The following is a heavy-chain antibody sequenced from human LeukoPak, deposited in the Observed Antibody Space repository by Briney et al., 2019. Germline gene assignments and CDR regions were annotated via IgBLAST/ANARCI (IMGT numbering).Heavy chain of an antibody. D-gene: IGHD3-10*01. CDR2: ISYDGSNK. CDR3: ARDNYGLDY. CDR1: GFTFSNYA. Sequence: GRSLRLSCAASGFTFSNYAMHWVRQTPGKGLEWVSVISYDGSNKYYADSVKGRFTISRDNSKNTLYLQMNSLRAEDTAVYYCARDNYGLDYWGQGTLVTVSS. J-gene: IGHJ4*02. V-gene: IGHV3-30*04.